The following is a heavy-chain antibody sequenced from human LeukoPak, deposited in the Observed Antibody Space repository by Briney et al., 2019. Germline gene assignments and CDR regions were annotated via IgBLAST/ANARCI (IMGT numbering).Heavy chain of an antibody. J-gene: IGHJ4*02. CDR1: GGTFSSYA. V-gene: IGHV1-69*05. Sequence: GASVKVSCKASGGTFSSYAISWVRQAPGQGLEWMGRIIPIFGTANYAQKFQGRVTITTDESTSTVYMELSSLRSEDTAVYYCAREGRRITMVRGVNYFDYWGQGTLVTVSS. CDR3: AREGRRITMVRGVNYFDY. CDR2: IIPIFGTA. D-gene: IGHD3-10*01.